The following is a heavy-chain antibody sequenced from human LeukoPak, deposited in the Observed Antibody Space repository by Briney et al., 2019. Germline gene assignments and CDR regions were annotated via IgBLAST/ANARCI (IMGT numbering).Heavy chain of an antibody. CDR1: GGSFSGYY. Sequence: PSETLSLTCAVYGGSFSGYYWSWIRQPPGKGLEWIGEINHSGSTNYNPSLKSRVTISVDTSKNQFSLKLSSVTAADTAVYYCARGTDSSAIPYYYYYYGMDVWGQGTTVTVSS. D-gene: IGHD6-25*01. CDR2: INHSGST. J-gene: IGHJ6*02. CDR3: ARGTDSSAIPYYYYYYGMDV. V-gene: IGHV4-34*01.